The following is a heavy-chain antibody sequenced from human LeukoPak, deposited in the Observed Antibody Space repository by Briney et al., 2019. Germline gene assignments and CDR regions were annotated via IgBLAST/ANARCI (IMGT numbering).Heavy chain of an antibody. Sequence: SETLSLTCAVYGGSFSDHYWNWIRQPPGKGPEWIGEINHSGSTNYNPSLKSRVTISVDTSKNQFSLKLSSVTAADTAVYYCARALVAQWPFDYWGQGTLVTVSS. CDR1: GGSFSDHY. CDR3: ARALVAQWPFDY. CDR2: INHSGST. V-gene: IGHV4-34*01. J-gene: IGHJ4*02. D-gene: IGHD6-19*01.